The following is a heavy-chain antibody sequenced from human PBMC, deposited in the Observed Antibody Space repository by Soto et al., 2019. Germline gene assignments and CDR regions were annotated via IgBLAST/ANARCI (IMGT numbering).Heavy chain of an antibody. V-gene: IGHV3-9*01. CDR1: GFTFDGYA. J-gene: IGHJ6*02. CDR3: AKDMDRSGYVGNYYGMDV. D-gene: IGHD3-3*01. Sequence: ESGGGLVQPGGSLRLSCAVSGFTFDGYAMHWVRQAPGKGLEWVSGISWNGGSIGYVESVKGRFTISRDNTKNSLYLQMNSLRDEDTALYYCAKDMDRSGYVGNYYGMDVWGQGTTVTVSS. CDR2: ISWNGGSI.